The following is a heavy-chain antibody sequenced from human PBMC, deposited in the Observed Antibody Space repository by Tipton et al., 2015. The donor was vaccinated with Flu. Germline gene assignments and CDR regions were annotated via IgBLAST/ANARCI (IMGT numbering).Heavy chain of an antibody. CDR1: GFTFSSYG. CDR3: AKGAHHYYYGMDV. V-gene: IGHV3-33*06. J-gene: IGHJ6*02. CDR2: IWYDGSNK. Sequence: SGFTFSSYGMHWVRQAPGKGLEWVAVIWYDGSNKYYADPVKGRFTISRDNSKNTLYLQMNSLRAEDTAVYYCAKGAHHYYYGMDVWGQGTTVTVSS.